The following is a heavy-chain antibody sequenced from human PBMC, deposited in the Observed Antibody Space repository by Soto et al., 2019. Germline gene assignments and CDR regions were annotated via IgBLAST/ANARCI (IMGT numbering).Heavy chain of an antibody. CDR2: IKSKTDGGTT. V-gene: IGHV3-15*01. Sequence: EVQLVESGGGLVKPGGSLRLSCAASGFTFSNAWMSWVRQAPGKGLEWVGRIKSKTDGGTTDYAAPVKGRFTISRDDSKNTLYLQMNSLKTEDTAVYYCTTDLGYYDSKTRAGYWGPGTLVTVSS. D-gene: IGHD3-22*01. J-gene: IGHJ4*02. CDR1: GFTFSNAW. CDR3: TTDLGYYDSKTRAGY.